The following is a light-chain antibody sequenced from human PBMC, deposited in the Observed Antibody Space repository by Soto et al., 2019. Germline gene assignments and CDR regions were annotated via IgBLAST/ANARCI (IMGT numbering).Light chain of an antibody. CDR2: GAS. Sequence: ETVMTQSPATLSVSPGEGATLSCRASQGVTSNLAWYQQKPGQAPRLLIYGASTRATGIPARFSGSGSGTEFTLPISSLQSEDFAFYYCQQYNTWPRTFGQGTKVEIK. V-gene: IGKV3-15*01. J-gene: IGKJ1*01. CDR1: QGVTSN. CDR3: QQYNTWPRT.